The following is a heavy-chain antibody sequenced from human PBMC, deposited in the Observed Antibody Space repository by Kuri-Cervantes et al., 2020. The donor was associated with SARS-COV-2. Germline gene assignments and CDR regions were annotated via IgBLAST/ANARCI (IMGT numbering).Heavy chain of an antibody. CDR1: GFTFSDYY. J-gene: IGHJ4*02. V-gene: IGHV3-11*03. CDR3: ARGQQLIDY. D-gene: IGHD6-13*01. Sequence: GESLKISFAASGFTFSDYYLSWIRQAPGKGLELVSYIISSSSYTNYANSVKGRFTISRDNAKYSLYLQMNSLRAEDTAVYYCARGQQLIDYWGQGTLVTVSS. CDR2: IISSSSYT.